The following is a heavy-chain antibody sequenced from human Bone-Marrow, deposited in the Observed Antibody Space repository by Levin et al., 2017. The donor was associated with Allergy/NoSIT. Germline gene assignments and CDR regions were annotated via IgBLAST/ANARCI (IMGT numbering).Heavy chain of an antibody. Sequence: GGSLRLSCAASGFTVSNNYMTWVRQAPGKGLEWVSVIYSGGDTYYADSVKGRFTISRDSSKNTLYLQMNSLRAGDTAVYYCAREPRFYYGSGRTYYFDYWGQGTLVTVSS. CDR1: GFTVSNNY. V-gene: IGHV3-66*01. D-gene: IGHD3-10*01. J-gene: IGHJ4*02. CDR3: AREPRFYYGSGRTYYFDY. CDR2: IYSGGDT.